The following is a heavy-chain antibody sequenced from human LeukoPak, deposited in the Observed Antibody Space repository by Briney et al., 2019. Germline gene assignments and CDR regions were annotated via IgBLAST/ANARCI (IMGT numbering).Heavy chain of an antibody. CDR2: ISGSDGTT. Sequence: GGSLRLSCAASGFTFNNYVMNWVRQPPGKGLEWVSGISGSDGTTYYADSVRGRFIISRDTSDNTLYLYMNSLRAEDTAVYYCARDPPQFSSYYDFWSGYLGYWGQGTLVTVSS. CDR1: GFTFNNYV. J-gene: IGHJ4*02. V-gene: IGHV3-23*01. CDR3: ARDPPQFSSYYDFWSGYLGY. D-gene: IGHD3-3*01.